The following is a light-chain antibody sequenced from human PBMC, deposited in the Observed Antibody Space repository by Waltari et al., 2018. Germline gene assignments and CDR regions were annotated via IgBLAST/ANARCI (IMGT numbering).Light chain of an antibody. V-gene: IGLV1-44*01. J-gene: IGLJ2*01. Sequence: QSMLTQPPSASGTPGQRVIISCSGRKSNTGRNTVNWYQQLPGTAPKLLIHTDSQRPSGVPDRFSGSKSGTSASLAISGLQSEDEADFYCATWDDSLNAVIFGGGTNLTVL. CDR2: TDS. CDR3: ATWDDSLNAVI. CDR1: KSNTGRNT.